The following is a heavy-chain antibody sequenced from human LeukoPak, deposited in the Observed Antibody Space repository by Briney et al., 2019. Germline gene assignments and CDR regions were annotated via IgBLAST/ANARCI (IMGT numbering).Heavy chain of an antibody. J-gene: IGHJ4*02. Sequence: GGSLRLSCAASGFTFSSYSMKWVRQAPGKGLEWVASISSSSSYIHYADSVKGRFTISRDNAKNSLYLQMNSLRAEDTAVYYCARDYDFYCSGGSCYSPRLSDYWGQGTLVTVSS. D-gene: IGHD2-15*01. CDR1: GFTFSSYS. V-gene: IGHV3-21*01. CDR2: ISSSSSYI. CDR3: ARDYDFYCSGGSCYSPRLSDY.